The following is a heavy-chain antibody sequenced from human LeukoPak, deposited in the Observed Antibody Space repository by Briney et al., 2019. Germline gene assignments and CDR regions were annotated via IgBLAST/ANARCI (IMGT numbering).Heavy chain of an antibody. CDR1: GYTFTGYY. D-gene: IGHD2-8*01. J-gene: IGHJ4*02. CDR3: ARGVLMVYAPYYFDY. Sequence: RASVKVSCKASGYTFTGYYMHWVRQAPGQGLEWMGRINPNSGGTNYAQKFQGRVTMTRDTSISTAYMELSRLRSDDTAVYYCARGVLMVYAPYYFDYWGQGTLVTVSS. CDR2: INPNSGGT. V-gene: IGHV1-2*06.